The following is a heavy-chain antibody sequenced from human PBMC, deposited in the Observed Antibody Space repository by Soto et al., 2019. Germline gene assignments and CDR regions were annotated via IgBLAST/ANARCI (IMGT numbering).Heavy chain of an antibody. D-gene: IGHD3-3*01. CDR3: ARAGYDFWSGYSYYYYYYMDV. Sequence: SETLSLTCTVSGGSISSGGYYWSWIRQHPGKGLEWIGYIYYSGSTCYNPSLKSRVTISVDTSKNQFSLKLSSVTAADTAVYYCARAGYDFWSGYSYYYYYYMDVWGKGTTVT. V-gene: IGHV4-31*03. J-gene: IGHJ6*03. CDR2: IYYSGST. CDR1: GGSISSGGYY.